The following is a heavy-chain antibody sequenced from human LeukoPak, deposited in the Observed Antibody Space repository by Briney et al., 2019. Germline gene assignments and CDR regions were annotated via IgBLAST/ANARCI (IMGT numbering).Heavy chain of an antibody. Sequence: PGGSLRLSCVASGFTFSTHWVSWDRQAPGKGLEWVANIKEDGSTTDYVDSVKGRFTISRDNAKNSVFLQMNSLRAEDTAVYYCAPQTMILVLGGQGTLVTVSS. D-gene: IGHD3-22*01. CDR1: GFTFSTHW. CDR3: APQTMILVL. J-gene: IGHJ4*02. V-gene: IGHV3-7*01. CDR2: IKEDGSTT.